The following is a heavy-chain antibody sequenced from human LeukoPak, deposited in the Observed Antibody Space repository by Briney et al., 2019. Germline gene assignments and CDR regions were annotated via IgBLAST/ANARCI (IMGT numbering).Heavy chain of an antibody. CDR1: GGTFSSYA. CDR2: IIPIFGAA. J-gene: IGHJ4*02. D-gene: IGHD3-3*01. V-gene: IGHV1-69*05. CDR3: ARGGYYDFWSGYYSPVDFYFDY. Sequence: SVKVSCKASGGTFSSYAISWVRQAPGQGLEWMGRIIPIFGAANYAQKFQGRVTITTDESTSTAYMELSSLRSEDTAVYYCARGGYYDFWSGYYSPVDFYFDYWGQGTLVTVSS.